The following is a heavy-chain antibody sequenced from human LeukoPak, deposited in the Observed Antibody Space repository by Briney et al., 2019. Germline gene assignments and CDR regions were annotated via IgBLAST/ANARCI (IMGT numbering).Heavy chain of an antibody. V-gene: IGHV1-69*13. CDR1: GGTFSSYA. J-gene: IGHJ6*02. CDR2: IIPIFGTA. D-gene: IGHD2-2*01. CDR3: ATSLDADPYCSSTSCYGSYYYYGMDV. Sequence: SVKVSCKASGGTFSSYAISWVRQAPGQGLEWMGGIIPIFGTAYYAQKFQGRVTITADESTSTAYMELSSLRSEDTAVYYCATSLDADPYCSSTSCYGSYYYYGMDVWGQGTTVTLSS.